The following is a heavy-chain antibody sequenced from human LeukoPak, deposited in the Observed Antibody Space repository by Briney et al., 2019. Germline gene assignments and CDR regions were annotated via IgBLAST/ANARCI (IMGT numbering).Heavy chain of an antibody. V-gene: IGHV4-30-4*02. D-gene: IGHD1-14*01. Sequence: PSETLSLTCTVSGGSISSGDYYWSWLRQPPGKGLEWIGYIYYSGSTYYNPSLKSRVTISVDTSKNQFSLKLSSVTAADTAVYYCARENLGNWFDPWGQGTLVTVSS. CDR2: IYYSGST. CDR3: ARENLGNWFDP. CDR1: GGSISSGDYY. J-gene: IGHJ5*02.